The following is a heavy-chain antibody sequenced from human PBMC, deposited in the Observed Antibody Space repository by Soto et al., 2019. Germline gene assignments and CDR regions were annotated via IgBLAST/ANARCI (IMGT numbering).Heavy chain of an antibody. D-gene: IGHD3-16*02. CDR1: GFTFSSYG. CDR3: AKWGYIAGMDV. V-gene: IGHV3-30*18. J-gene: IGHJ6*01. CDR2: ISYDGSNK. Sequence: GGSLRLSCAASGFTFSSYGMNWVRQAPGKGLEWVAVISYDGSNKYYADSVKGRFTISRDNSKNTLYLQMNSLRAEDTAVYYCAKWGYIAGMDVWGQGTTVTVSS.